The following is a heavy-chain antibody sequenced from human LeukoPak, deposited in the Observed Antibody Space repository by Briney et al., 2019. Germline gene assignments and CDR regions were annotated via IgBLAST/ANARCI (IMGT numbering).Heavy chain of an antibody. Sequence: SETLSLTCTVSGGSISSGDYYWSWIRHPPGKGLEWIGYIYYSGSTYYNPSLKSRVTISVDTSKNQFSLKLSSVTAADSAVYYCARARWTNLLSYYYYYYMDVWGNGTTVSVSS. D-gene: IGHD4-23*01. CDR2: IYYSGST. CDR1: GGSISSGDYY. V-gene: IGHV4-30-4*08. CDR3: ARARWTNLLSYYYYYYMDV. J-gene: IGHJ6*03.